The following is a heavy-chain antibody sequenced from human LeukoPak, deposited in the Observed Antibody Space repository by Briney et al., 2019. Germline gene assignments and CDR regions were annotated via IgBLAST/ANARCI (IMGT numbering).Heavy chain of an antibody. CDR2: INPSGGST. J-gene: IGHJ4*02. Sequence: ASVKVSCKASGYTFTSYYMHWVRQAPGQGLEWMGIINPSGGSTSYAQKFQGRVTMTRDTSTSTVYMELNSLRAEDTAVYYCARDGRGYSYGSETYFDYWSQGTLVTVSS. CDR1: GYTFTSYY. D-gene: IGHD5-18*01. CDR3: ARDGRGYSYGSETYFDY. V-gene: IGHV1-46*01.